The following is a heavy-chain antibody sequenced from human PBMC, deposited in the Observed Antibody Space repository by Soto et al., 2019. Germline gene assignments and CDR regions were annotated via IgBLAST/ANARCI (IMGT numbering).Heavy chain of an antibody. CDR3: ARETRARFDP. J-gene: IGHJ5*02. CDR1: GGSVNSGGYS. V-gene: IGHV4-30-2*01. Sequence: SETLSLTCAVSGGSVNSGGYSWSWIRQAPGKPLEWIAYIDQTGTTYSNTSLKSRVTLSVDKSRNQFSLHLSSVNAADTAAYYCARETRARFDPWGQGTPVTVSS. CDR2: IDQTGTT.